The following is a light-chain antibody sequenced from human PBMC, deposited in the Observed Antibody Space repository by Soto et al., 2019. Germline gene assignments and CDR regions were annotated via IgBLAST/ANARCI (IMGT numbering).Light chain of an antibody. Sequence: DIVMTQSPDSLAVSPGERATLNCRSSQSVLYSSNNKNYLAWYQQKPGQPPRLLIYWASTRESGVPERFSGSGSGADFTLTISSLQAEDVAVYYCQQYYSSPYTFGQGTKLEIK. V-gene: IGKV4-1*01. CDR3: QQYYSSPYT. J-gene: IGKJ2*01. CDR1: QSVLYSSNNKNY. CDR2: WAS.